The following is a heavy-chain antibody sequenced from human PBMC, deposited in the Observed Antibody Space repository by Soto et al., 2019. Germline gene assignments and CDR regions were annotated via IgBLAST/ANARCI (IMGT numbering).Heavy chain of an antibody. Sequence: PGGSLRLSCSASGFTFGAYPVSWFRQAPGKGLQWVGFIRSKAYGATTEFAASVRGRFTISRDDSISIAYLQMNSLNSEDTAVYFCARGVILWELSPYPFDYWGQGTLVTASS. J-gene: IGHJ4*02. CDR1: GFTFGAYP. D-gene: IGHD1-7*01. CDR3: ARGVILWELSPYPFDY. V-gene: IGHV3-49*03. CDR2: IRSKAYGATT.